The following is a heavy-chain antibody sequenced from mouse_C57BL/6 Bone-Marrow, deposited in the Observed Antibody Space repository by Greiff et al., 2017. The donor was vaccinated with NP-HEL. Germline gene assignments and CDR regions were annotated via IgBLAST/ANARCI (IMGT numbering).Heavy chain of an antibody. CDR3: ARFGGSSLFDY. J-gene: IGHJ2*01. CDR2: IYPSDSET. CDR1: GYTFTSYW. D-gene: IGHD1-1*01. Sequence: VKLQQPGAELVRPGSSVKLSCKASGYTFTSYWMDWVKQRPGQGLEWIGNIYPSDSETHYNQKFKDKATLTVDKSSSTAYMQLSSLTSEDSAVYYCARFGGSSLFDYWGQGTTLTVSS. V-gene: IGHV1-61*01.